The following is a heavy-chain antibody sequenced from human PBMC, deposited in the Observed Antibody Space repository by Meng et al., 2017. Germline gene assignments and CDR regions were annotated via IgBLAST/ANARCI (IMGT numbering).Heavy chain of an antibody. J-gene: IGHJ6*02. Sequence: SETLPLTCTLSGGSVSSGSYYWSWIRQPPGKGLEWIGYIYYSGSTNYNPSLKSRVTISVDTSKNQFSLKLSSVTAAGTAVYYCARGVAVAGYYYYGMDVWGQGTTVTVSS. CDR3: ARGVAVAGYYYYGMDV. D-gene: IGHD6-19*01. V-gene: IGHV4-61*01. CDR1: GGSVSSGSYY. CDR2: IYYSGST.